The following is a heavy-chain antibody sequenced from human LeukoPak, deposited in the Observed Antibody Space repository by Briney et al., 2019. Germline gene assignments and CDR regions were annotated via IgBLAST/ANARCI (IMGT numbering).Heavy chain of an antibody. CDR3: ARGRYCSGGSCYGAR. Sequence: GGSLRLSCTASRFTFGDYGMSWFRQAPGKGLEWVGFIRSKAYGGTTEYAASVKGRFTISRDDSKSIAYLQMNSLKTEDTAVYYCARGRYCSGGSCYGARWGQGTLVTVSS. V-gene: IGHV3-49*03. D-gene: IGHD2-15*01. CDR2: IRSKAYGGTT. J-gene: IGHJ4*02. CDR1: RFTFGDYG.